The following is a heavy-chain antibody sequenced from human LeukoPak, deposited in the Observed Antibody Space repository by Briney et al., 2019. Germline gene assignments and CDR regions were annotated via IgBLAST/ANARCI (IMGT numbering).Heavy chain of an antibody. Sequence: PSETLSLTCTVSGGSISSYYWSWIRQPPGKGLEWIGYIYYSGSTNYNPSLKSQVTISVDTSKNQFSLKLSSVTAADTAVYYCARGKDYVPPYYFNYWGQGTLVTVSS. J-gene: IGHJ4*02. D-gene: IGHD4-17*01. CDR2: IYYSGST. CDR1: GGSISSYY. CDR3: ARGKDYVPPYYFNY. V-gene: IGHV4-59*01.